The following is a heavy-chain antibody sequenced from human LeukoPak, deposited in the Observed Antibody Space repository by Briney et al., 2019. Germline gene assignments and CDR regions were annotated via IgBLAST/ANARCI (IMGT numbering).Heavy chain of an antibody. CDR2: INPDGGGT. V-gene: IGHV1-2*02. D-gene: IGHD3-22*01. CDR1: GYTFTDYY. Sequence: ASVKVSCKASGYTFTDYYMHWVRQSPGQGLEWMGWINPDGGGTNYAQKFQGRVTMTRNTSISTAWMELSRLRSDDTAVYYCARGDYYDSRGFRWWGQGTLVTVSS. J-gene: IGHJ4*02. CDR3: ARGDYYDSRGFRW.